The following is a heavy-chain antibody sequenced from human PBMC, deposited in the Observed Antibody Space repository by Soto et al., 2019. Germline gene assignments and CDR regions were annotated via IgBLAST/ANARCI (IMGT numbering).Heavy chain of an antibody. CDR3: VGTGTKDDF. J-gene: IGHJ1*01. D-gene: IGHD1-7*01. V-gene: IGHV4-30-4*01. CDR1: GASVNTGDYY. CDR2: IFYSGDT. Sequence: VQLQGSGPGLLKPSQTLSLTCTVSGASVNTGDYYWSYIRQPPGKGLEWLGYIFYSGDTYYNPSLKSRATISLNTSRNQFSLTLTSVTDADTALYYCVGTGTKDDFWGQGTLVTVSS.